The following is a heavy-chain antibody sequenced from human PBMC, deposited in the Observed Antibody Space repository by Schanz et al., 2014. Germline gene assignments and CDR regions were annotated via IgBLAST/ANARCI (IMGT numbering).Heavy chain of an antibody. V-gene: IGHV3-33*01. J-gene: IGHJ4*02. CDR3: ARDRGAGWLQNLGDFDY. D-gene: IGHD5-12*01. Sequence: QVQLVESGGGVVQPGRSLRLSCAASGFSFDKYGMHWVRQAPGKGLEWVGVIWYDGSKTYYADSVRGRFTISRENSKNTLHLQMNSLRVEDTAVYYCARDRGAGWLQNLGDFDYWGQGTLVTVSS. CDR2: IWYDGSKT. CDR1: GFSFDKYG.